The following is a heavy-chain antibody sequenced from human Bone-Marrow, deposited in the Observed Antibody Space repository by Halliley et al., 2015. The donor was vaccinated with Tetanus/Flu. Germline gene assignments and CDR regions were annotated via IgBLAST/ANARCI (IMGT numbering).Heavy chain of an antibody. CDR1: GFTFSSYW. CDR2: INSDGSST. V-gene: IGHV3-74*01. CDR3: ARPSLYDGMDV. J-gene: IGHJ6*02. Sequence: CAASGFTFSSYWMHWVRQAPGKGLGWVSRINSDGSSTSYADSLKGRFTISRDNAKNTLYLHMNSLRADDTAVYYCARPSLYDGMDVWGQGTTVSFSS.